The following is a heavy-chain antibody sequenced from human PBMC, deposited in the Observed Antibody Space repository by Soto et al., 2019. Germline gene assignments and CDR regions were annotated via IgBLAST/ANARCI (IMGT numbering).Heavy chain of an antibody. J-gene: IGHJ6*03. CDR1: GFTVSSNY. CDR2: IYSGGST. D-gene: IGHD3-16*01. CDR3: ARAHVQRDYYYYYMDV. V-gene: IGHV3-53*01. Sequence: GGSLRLSCAASGFTVSSNYMSWVRQAPGKGLEWVSVIYSGGSTYYADSVKGRFTISRDNSKNTLYLQMNSLRAEDTAVYYCARAHVQRDYYYYYMDVWGKGTTVTVSS.